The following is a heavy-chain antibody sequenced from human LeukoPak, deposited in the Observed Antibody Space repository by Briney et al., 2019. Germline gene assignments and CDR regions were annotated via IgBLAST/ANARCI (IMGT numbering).Heavy chain of an antibody. D-gene: IGHD3-22*01. V-gene: IGHV3-30*09. CDR3: AKGTHYYDSSGYWGAFDI. Sequence: GGSLRLSCAASGFTFSSYAMHWVRQAPGKGLEWVTLFSYDGSSKYYADSVKGRFAISRDNSKNTLYLQMNSLRAEDTAVYYCAKGTHYYDSSGYWGAFDIWGQGTMVTVSS. CDR1: GFTFSSYA. CDR2: FSYDGSSK. J-gene: IGHJ3*02.